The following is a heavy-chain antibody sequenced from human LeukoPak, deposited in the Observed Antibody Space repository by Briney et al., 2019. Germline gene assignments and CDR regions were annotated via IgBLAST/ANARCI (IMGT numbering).Heavy chain of an antibody. Sequence: PSETLSLTCTVSGGSISSYYWSWIRQPPGKGLEWIGYIYYSGSTNYNPSLKSRVTISVDTSKNQCSLKLSSVTAADTAVYYCARVDDYGDYFFDYWGQGTLATVSS. CDR2: IYYSGST. D-gene: IGHD4-17*01. V-gene: IGHV4-59*01. J-gene: IGHJ4*02. CDR1: GGSISSYY. CDR3: ARVDDYGDYFFDY.